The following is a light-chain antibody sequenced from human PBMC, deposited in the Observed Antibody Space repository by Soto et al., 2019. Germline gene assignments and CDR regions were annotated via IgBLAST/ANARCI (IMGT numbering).Light chain of an antibody. CDR3: NSYTSDNTYV. CDR2: DVS. Sequence: QSVPTQPAPVSGSPGQAITLSCSGTSSHVGAFNYVSWYQQHPGNAPKLMIHDVSNRPSAVSHRCSGSKSGNTASLTISGLRAEDEADYYYNSYTSDNTYVFGTGTKVTVL. V-gene: IGLV2-14*03. J-gene: IGLJ1*01. CDR1: SSHVGAFNY.